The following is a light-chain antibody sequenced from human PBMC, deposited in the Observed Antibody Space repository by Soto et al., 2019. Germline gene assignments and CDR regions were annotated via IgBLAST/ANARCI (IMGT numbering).Light chain of an antibody. CDR3: SSYTSSIL. CDR2: DVS. V-gene: IGLV2-14*01. Sequence: QSVLTQPASVSGSPGQSISISGTGTSSDVGGYNYVSWYQQHPGKAPKLMIYDVSNRPSGVSNRFSGSKSGNTASLTISGLQAEDEADYYCSSYTSSILFGGGTKVTVL. CDR1: SSDVGGYNY. J-gene: IGLJ2*01.